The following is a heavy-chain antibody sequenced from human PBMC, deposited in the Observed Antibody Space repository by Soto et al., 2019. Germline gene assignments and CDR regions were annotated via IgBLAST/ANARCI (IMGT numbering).Heavy chain of an antibody. D-gene: IGHD2-15*01. CDR1: GFSLSTSGVG. CDR2: IYWDDDK. J-gene: IGHJ4*02. Sequence: QITLKESGPTLVKPTQTLTLTCTCSGFSLSTSGVGVGWIRQPPGKALEWLALIYWDDDKRYSPSLKSRLTITKVTSKIQVVLTMTNMDPVDTATYYCAHRRVARYFDYWGQGTLVTVSS. V-gene: IGHV2-5*02. CDR3: AHRRVARYFDY.